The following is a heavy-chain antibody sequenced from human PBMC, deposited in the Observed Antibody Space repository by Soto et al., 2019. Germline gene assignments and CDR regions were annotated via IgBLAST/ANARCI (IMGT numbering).Heavy chain of an antibody. CDR3: ARKSDSSPVPEADGV. Sequence: EVKLVETGGGLIQPGGSLRLSCAASGFSVGSNYMTWVRQSPGKGLEWVSLIYSNGDTDYADSVKGRFSISRDNFKNTRYLQMNNLRAEDTAVYHCARKSDSSPVPEADGVWGRGTLVTVSS. V-gene: IGHV3-53*02. CDR2: IYSNGDT. D-gene: IGHD2-8*01. CDR1: GFSVGSNY. J-gene: IGHJ4*02.